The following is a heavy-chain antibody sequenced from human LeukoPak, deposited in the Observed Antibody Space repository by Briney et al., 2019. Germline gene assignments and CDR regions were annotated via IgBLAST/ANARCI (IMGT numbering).Heavy chain of an antibody. V-gene: IGHV1-18*01. Sequence: GASVKVSRKASGYTFTSYDISWVRQAPGQGLEWMGWISAYNGNTNYAQKLQGRVTMTTDTSTNTAYMELRSLRSDGTAVYYCARDLVGATESFDYWGQGTLVTVSS. J-gene: IGHJ4*02. CDR3: ARDLVGATESFDY. CDR2: ISAYNGNT. CDR1: GYTFTSYD. D-gene: IGHD1-26*01.